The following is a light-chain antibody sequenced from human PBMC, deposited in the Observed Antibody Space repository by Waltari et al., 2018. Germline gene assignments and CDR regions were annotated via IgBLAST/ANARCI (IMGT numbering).Light chain of an antibody. Sequence: DIQMTQAPSSLSASVGDRVTITCPASQNLSPYVNWYQQKPGKAPKLLIYGASNLQTGVPSRFSGRGSGTECTLTISRLQPEDFAPYYCQRSYTSPYSFGQGTRLEIK. CDR2: GAS. J-gene: IGKJ2*03. V-gene: IGKV1-39*01. CDR3: QRSYTSPYS. CDR1: QNLSPY.